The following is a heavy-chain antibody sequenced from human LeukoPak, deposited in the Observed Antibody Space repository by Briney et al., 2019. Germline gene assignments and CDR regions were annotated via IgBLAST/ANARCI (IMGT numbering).Heavy chain of an antibody. Sequence: ASVKVSCKVSGYTLTELSMHWVRQAPGKGLEWMGGFDPEDGETIYAQKFQGRVTMTEDKSTHTAYMDLSGLTSEDTAFYYCAGDPPGTPIGFDIWGQGTMVTVSS. CDR1: GYTLTELS. D-gene: IGHD3-10*01. CDR3: AGDPPGTPIGFDI. J-gene: IGHJ3*02. V-gene: IGHV1-24*01. CDR2: FDPEDGET.